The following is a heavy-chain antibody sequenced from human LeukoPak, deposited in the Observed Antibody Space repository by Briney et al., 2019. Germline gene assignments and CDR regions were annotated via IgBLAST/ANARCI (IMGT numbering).Heavy chain of an antibody. CDR2: IGQDGSER. J-gene: IGHJ6*02. D-gene: IGHD4-17*01. CDR1: GINFGSYW. V-gene: IGHV3-7*01. Sequence: PGGSLRLSCAASGINFGSYWVTWVRQAPGKGLEWVANIGQDGSERVYVESVKGRFTISRDNAKNTLYLQMNSLRAEDTAVYYCARARDGYGDTARIDYYGMDVWGQGTTVTVSS. CDR3: ARARDGYGDTARIDYYGMDV.